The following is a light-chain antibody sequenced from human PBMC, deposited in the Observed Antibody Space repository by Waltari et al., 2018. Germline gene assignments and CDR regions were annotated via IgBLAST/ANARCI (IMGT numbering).Light chain of an antibody. Sequence: QSALTQPASVSGSPGQSITISCTGTSSADGGYKYVSWYQQHPGKAPKVMIYDVSKRPSGVSNRLSGSKSGNTVSLTISGLQAEDEADYYCSSYTSSNTWVFGGGTKLTVL. J-gene: IGLJ3*02. CDR2: DVS. V-gene: IGLV2-14*01. CDR3: SSYTSSNTWV. CDR1: SSADGGYKY.